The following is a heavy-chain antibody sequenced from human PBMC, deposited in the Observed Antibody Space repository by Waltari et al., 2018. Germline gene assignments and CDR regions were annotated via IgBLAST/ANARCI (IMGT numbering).Heavy chain of an antibody. CDR1: GDSVPSNSVI. V-gene: IGHV6-1*01. D-gene: IGHD3-10*01. Sequence: QVQLQQSGPGLVTPSQTLSLTCAISGDSVPSNSVIWNWIRQSPSSGLEWLGRTYYRSKWYNDSALSVKSRISIYADTSKNQISLQLSSVTPEDTAVYYCSRGGSGINAGRFDLWGQGILVTVSS. J-gene: IGHJ4*02. CDR3: SRGGSGINAGRFDL. CDR2: TYYRSKWYN.